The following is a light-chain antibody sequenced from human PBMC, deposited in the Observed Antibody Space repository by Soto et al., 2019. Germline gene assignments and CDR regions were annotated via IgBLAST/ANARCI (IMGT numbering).Light chain of an antibody. CDR3: QTWGTGEV. CDR1: SGHNLYA. CDR2: LDSDGSH. J-gene: IGLJ3*02. Sequence: QLVLTQSPSASASLGASVTLTCTLSSGHNLYAIAWHQQQPEKGPRYLMKLDSDGSHTKGDGIPDRFSGSSSGAERYLTISSLQSDDEADYYCQTWGTGEVFGGGTKVTVL. V-gene: IGLV4-69*01.